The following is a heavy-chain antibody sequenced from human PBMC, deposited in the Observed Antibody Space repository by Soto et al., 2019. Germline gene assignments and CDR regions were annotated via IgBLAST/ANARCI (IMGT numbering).Heavy chain of an antibody. Sequence: SVKVSCKTSGGTFSMHAINWVRQAPGQGLEWMGGIIPLFGTTNYAQKFKGRFTISADESTSTAYMELSSLTSEDEAVYYCARVAIHGSSWYFWFDPWGKGALVTVSS. CDR1: GGTFSMHA. CDR2: IIPLFGTT. CDR3: ARVAIHGSSWYFWFDP. V-gene: IGHV1-69*13. J-gene: IGHJ5*02. D-gene: IGHD6-13*01.